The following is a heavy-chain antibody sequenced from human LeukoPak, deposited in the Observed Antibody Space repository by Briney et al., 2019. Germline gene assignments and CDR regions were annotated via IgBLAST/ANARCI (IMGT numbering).Heavy chain of an antibody. CDR3: ASGGDIEYDFWSGSSFDY. V-gene: IGHV1-18*01. CDR1: GYTFTSYG. CDR2: ISAYNGNT. Sequence: ASVKVSCKASGYTFTSYGISWVRQAPGQGLEWMGWISAYNGNTNYAQKLQGRVTMTTDTSTSTAYMELRSLRSDDTAVYYCASGGDIEYDFWSGSSFDYWGQGTLVTVSS. J-gene: IGHJ4*02. D-gene: IGHD3-3*01.